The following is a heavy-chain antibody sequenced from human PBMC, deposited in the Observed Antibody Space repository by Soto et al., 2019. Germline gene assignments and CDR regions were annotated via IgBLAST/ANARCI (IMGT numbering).Heavy chain of an antibody. Sequence: SETLSLTCTVSGGSVSNSNYCWGWIRQSPGKGLEWIGSVYYRGRSYSKSSVKSRVTISVDTSKNQFSLNLNSVTASDTAVYYCVSQRTSVLTQAYFDYWGPGALVTVSS. D-gene: IGHD2-8*01. CDR2: VYYRGRS. CDR1: GGSVSNSNYC. J-gene: IGHJ4*02. CDR3: VSQRTSVLTQAYFDY. V-gene: IGHV4-39*01.